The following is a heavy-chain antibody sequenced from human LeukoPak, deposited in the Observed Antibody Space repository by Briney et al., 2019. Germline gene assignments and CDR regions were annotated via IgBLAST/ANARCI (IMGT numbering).Heavy chain of an antibody. D-gene: IGHD2-21*02. CDR2: INHSGGT. CDR3: ARRINARKVVVTATYYFDY. Sequence: SEALSLTCAVYGGSFSGYYWSWIRQPPGKGLEWIGEINHSGGTNYNPSLKSRVTISVDTSKNQFSLKLSSVTAADTAVYYCARRINARKVVVTATYYFDYWGQGTLVTVSS. CDR1: GGSFSGYY. V-gene: IGHV4-34*01. J-gene: IGHJ4*02.